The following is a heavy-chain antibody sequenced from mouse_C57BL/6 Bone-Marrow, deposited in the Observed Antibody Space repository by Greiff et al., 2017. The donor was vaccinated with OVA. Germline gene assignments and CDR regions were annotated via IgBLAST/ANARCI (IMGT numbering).Heavy chain of an antibody. CDR3: ARHGGSSYSPFDY. CDR2: ISNGGGST. J-gene: IGHJ2*01. D-gene: IGHD1-1*01. V-gene: IGHV5-12*01. Sequence: EVNVVESGGGLVQPGGSLKLSCAASGFTFSDYYMYWVRQTPEKRLEWVAYISNGGGSTYYPDTVKGRFTISRDNAKNTLYLQRSRLKSEDTAMYYCARHGGSSYSPFDYWGQGTTLTVSS. CDR1: GFTFSDYY.